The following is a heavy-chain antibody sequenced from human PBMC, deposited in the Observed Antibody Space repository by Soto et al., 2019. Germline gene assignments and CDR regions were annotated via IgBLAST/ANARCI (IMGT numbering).Heavy chain of an antibody. CDR3: ASDIVVSPAGSYYGMDV. Sequence: ASVKVSCKASGGTFSSYAISWVRQAPGQGLEWMGGIIPIFGTANYAQKFQGRVTITADESTSTAYMELSSLRSEDTAVYYCASDIVVSPAGSYYGMDVWGQGTTVTVSS. J-gene: IGHJ6*02. CDR2: IIPIFGTA. V-gene: IGHV1-69*13. D-gene: IGHD2-2*01. CDR1: GGTFSSYA.